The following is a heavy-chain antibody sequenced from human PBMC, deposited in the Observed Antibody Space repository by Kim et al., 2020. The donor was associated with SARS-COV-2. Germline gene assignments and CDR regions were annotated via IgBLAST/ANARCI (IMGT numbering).Heavy chain of an antibody. Sequence: GGSLRLSCAASGFTFSSYSMNWVRQAPGKGLEWVSYISSSSSTIYYADSVKGRFTISRDNAKNSLYLQMNSLRDEDTAVYYCARDSDNWNHLPPVPSFDPWGQGTLVTVSS. V-gene: IGHV3-48*02. CDR3: ARDSDNWNHLPPVPSFDP. D-gene: IGHD1-20*01. CDR1: GFTFSSYS. CDR2: ISSSSSTI. J-gene: IGHJ5*02.